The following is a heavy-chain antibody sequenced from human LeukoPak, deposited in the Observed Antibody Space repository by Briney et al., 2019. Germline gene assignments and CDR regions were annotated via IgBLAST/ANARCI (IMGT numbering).Heavy chain of an antibody. D-gene: IGHD1-26*01. Sequence: SETLSLTCTVSGGSISSYYWSWIRQPPGKGLEWIGYIYYSGSTNYNPSLKSRVTISVDTSKNQFSLKLSSVTAADTAVYYCARDRLVGAGWYFDLWGRGTLVAVSS. V-gene: IGHV4-59*01. J-gene: IGHJ2*01. CDR2: IYYSGST. CDR3: ARDRLVGAGWYFDL. CDR1: GGSISSYY.